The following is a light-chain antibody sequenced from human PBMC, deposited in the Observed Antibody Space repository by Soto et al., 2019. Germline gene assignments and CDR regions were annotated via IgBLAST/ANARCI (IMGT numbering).Light chain of an antibody. Sequence: EIVLRQSPGTLSLSRGEGASLSCRASQSVSSSYLAWYQQKPGQAPRLLIYGASSRATGIPDRFSGSGSGTDFTLTISRLEPEDFAVYYCQQYGSSSWTFGQGTKVDI. CDR2: GAS. CDR3: QQYGSSSWT. J-gene: IGKJ1*01. V-gene: IGKV3-20*01. CDR1: QSVSSSY.